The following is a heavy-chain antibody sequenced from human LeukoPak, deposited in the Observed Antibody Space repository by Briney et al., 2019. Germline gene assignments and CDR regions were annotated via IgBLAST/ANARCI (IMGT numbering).Heavy chain of an antibody. Sequence: ASVKVSCKVSGHSLSDISMHWVRQAPGKGLEWMGNFDPEDDEPFYAQKFQGRITMTEDTSTDTAYMELRSLRPEDTAVYYCALGGGARWGQGTLVIVSS. CDR3: ALGGGAR. V-gene: IGHV1-24*01. CDR1: GHSLSDIS. D-gene: IGHD3-16*01. J-gene: IGHJ4*02. CDR2: FDPEDDEP.